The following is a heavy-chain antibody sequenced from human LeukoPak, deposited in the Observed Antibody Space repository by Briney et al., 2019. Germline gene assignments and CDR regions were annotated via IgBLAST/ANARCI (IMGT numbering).Heavy chain of an antibody. CDR1: GFTFSSYW. V-gene: IGHV3-74*01. J-gene: IGHJ4*02. D-gene: IGHD5-18*01. CDR3: ARIGYSYGPDY. Sequence: PGGSLRLSCAASGFTFSSYWMHWVRQAPGKGLVWVSRISSDGSSTNYADSVKGRFTISRDNAKNTLYLQMNSLRAEDTAVYYCARIGYSYGPDYWGPGTMVSVCS. CDR2: ISSDGSST.